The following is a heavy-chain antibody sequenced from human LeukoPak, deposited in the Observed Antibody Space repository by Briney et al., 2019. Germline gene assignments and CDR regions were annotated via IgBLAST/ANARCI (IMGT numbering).Heavy chain of an antibody. CDR1: GGTFRSYG. D-gene: IGHD3-9*01. CDR2: IIPIFGTA. J-gene: IGHJ4*02. V-gene: IGHV1-69*01. CDR3: ARGSEGELRYFDWLFYY. Sequence: SVKVSCKASGGTFRSYGISWVRQAPGQGLEWMGGIIPIFGTANYAEKFQGRVTITADESTSTAYMELSSLRSEDTAVYYCARGSEGELRYFDWLFYYWGQGSLVTVSS.